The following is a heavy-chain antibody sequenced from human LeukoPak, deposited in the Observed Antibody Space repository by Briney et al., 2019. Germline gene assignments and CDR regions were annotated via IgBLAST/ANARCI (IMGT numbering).Heavy chain of an antibody. CDR2: INHSGST. D-gene: IGHD2/OR15-2a*01. V-gene: IGHV4-34*01. J-gene: IGHJ4*02. Sequence: SETLSLTCAVYGGSFSGYYWSWIRQPPGKGLEWIGEINHSGSTNYNPSLKSRVTISVDTSKNQFSLKLSPVTAADTAVYYCAIILSASRVFDYWGQGTLVTVSS. CDR1: GGSFSGYY. CDR3: AIILSASRVFDY.